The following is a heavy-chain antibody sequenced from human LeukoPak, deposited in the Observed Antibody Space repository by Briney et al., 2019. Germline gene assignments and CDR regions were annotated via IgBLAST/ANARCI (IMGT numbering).Heavy chain of an antibody. V-gene: IGHV1-8*01. CDR3: ARGVGGLGNMDV. CDR1: GYTFISYD. J-gene: IGHJ6*03. D-gene: IGHD3-16*01. CDR2: MSPKSGNT. Sequence: ASVTVSCKASGYTFISYDIDRVRQVTGQGLEWMGWMSPKSGNTDYAQKFEGRVTMTRNTSINTAYLELSSLTSDDTAVYFCARGVGGLGNMDVWGKGTTVIISS.